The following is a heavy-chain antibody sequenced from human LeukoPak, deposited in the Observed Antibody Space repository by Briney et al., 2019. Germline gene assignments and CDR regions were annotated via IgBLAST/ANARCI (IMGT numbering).Heavy chain of an antibody. V-gene: IGHV4-39*01. Sequence: SETLSLTCTVSGGSISSSSYYWGWIRQPPGKGLEWIGSIYYSGSTYYNPFLKSRVTISVDTSKNQFSLKLSSVTAADTAVYYCARNTAITDYWGQGTLVTVSS. D-gene: IGHD5-18*01. CDR1: GGSISSSSYY. CDR2: IYYSGST. J-gene: IGHJ4*02. CDR3: ARNTAITDY.